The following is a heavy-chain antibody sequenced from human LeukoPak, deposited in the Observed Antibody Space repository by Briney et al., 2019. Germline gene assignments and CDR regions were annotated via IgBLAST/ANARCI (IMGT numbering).Heavy chain of an antibody. CDR3: ARVRYSGSYENYFDY. V-gene: IGHV4-59*01. J-gene: IGHJ4*02. CDR1: GGSISSYY. CDR2: IYYSGST. D-gene: IGHD1-26*01. Sequence: SETLSLTCTVSGGSISSYYWSWIRQPPGKGLEWIGYIYYSGSTNYNPSLKSRVTISVDTSKNQFSLKLSSVTAADTAVHYCARVRYSGSYENYFDYWGQGTLVTVSS.